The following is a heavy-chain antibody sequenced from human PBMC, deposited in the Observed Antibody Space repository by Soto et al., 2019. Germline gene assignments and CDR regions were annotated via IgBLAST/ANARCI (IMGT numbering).Heavy chain of an antibody. CDR2: VFHTGTT. CDR3: ARSAGWYAVDS. D-gene: IGHD6-19*01. J-gene: IGHJ4*02. Sequence: QVQLQESGPGLVNPSGTLSLTCAVSGDSASSPYYWCWVRQPPGKGMEWIGEVFHTGTTSYNPSLRSRVTRDMDKSNHQFHLDLSFVNAADTDVYYCARSAGWYAVDSWGPGTLVIVSS. V-gene: IGHV4-4*02. CDR1: GDSASSPYY.